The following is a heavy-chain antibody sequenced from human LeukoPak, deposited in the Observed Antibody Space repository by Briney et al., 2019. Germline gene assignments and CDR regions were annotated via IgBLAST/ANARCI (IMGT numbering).Heavy chain of an antibody. V-gene: IGHV3-48*01. D-gene: IGHD3-10*01. J-gene: IGHJ3*02. Sequence: PGGSLRLSCAASGFTVSSNYMSWVRQAPGKGLEWVSHISSSGSITYYGDSVKGRITISRDNAKSSVSLYMNSLRAEDSAVYYCARPGITAFDIWGQGTMVTVSS. CDR3: ARPGITAFDI. CDR1: GFTVSSNY. CDR2: ISSSGSIT.